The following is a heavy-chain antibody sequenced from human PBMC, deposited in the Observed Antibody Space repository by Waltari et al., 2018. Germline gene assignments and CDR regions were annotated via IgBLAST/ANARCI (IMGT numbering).Heavy chain of an antibody. CDR1: GYTFTSYD. CDR3: ARVSIAARSDLDY. CDR2: MNPNSGNT. D-gene: IGHD6-6*01. J-gene: IGHJ4*02. Sequence: VQLVQSGAEVKKPGASVTVSCKASGYTFTSYDIKWVRQDTGLGLEWMGWMNPNSGNTGYAQKFQGRVTITRNTSISTAYMELSSLRSEDTAVYYCARVSIAARSDLDYWGQGTLVTVSS. V-gene: IGHV1-8*03.